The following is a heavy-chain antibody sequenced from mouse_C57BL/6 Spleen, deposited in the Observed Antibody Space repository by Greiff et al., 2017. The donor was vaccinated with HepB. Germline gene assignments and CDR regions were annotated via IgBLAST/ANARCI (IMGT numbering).Heavy chain of an antibody. V-gene: IGHV1-55*01. CDR3: ARSFDYDRYFDV. D-gene: IGHD2-4*01. J-gene: IGHJ1*03. Sequence: QVQLQQPGAELVKPGASVKMSCKASGYTFTSYWITWVKQRPGQGLEWIGDIYPGSGSTNYNEKSKSKATLTVDTSSSTAYMQLSSLTSEDSAVYYCARSFDYDRYFDVWGTGTTVTVSS. CDR1: GYTFTSYW. CDR2: IYPGSGST.